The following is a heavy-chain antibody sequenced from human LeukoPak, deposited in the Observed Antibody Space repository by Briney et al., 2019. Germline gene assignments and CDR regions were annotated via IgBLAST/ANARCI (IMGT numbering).Heavy chain of an antibody. CDR1: GLTFSSYG. Sequence: GGSLRLSCAASGLTFSSYGMSWVRQAPGRGLEWVSATSTTGGTTYYADSVRGRFTISRDNSRNTLYLQMNSLRAEDTAIYYCAKNGDRGAYCSGGTCYPYYYYYMDVWGKGTTVTISS. V-gene: IGHV3-23*01. J-gene: IGHJ6*03. CDR3: AKNGDRGAYCSGGTCYPYYYYYMDV. D-gene: IGHD2-15*01. CDR2: TSTTGGTT.